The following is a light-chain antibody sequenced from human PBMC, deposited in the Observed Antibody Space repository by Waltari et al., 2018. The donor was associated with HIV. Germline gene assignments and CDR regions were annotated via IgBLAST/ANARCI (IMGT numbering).Light chain of an antibody. CDR2: SSS. CDR1: QNITTY. CDR3: QQTYTSPLT. V-gene: IGKV1-39*01. J-gene: IGKJ4*01. Sequence: DIQMTQSPSSLSTSIGDRVTLTCRASQNITTYLNWYKQKAGKAPKLLIFSSSTLQSGVPSRFSGSGSGTDFSLTISSPQPEDSATYYCQQTYTSPLTFGGGTKVEI.